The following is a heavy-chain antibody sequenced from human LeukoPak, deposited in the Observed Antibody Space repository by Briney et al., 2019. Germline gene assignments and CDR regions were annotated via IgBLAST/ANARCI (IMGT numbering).Heavy chain of an antibody. D-gene: IGHD5-12*01. V-gene: IGHV3-11*01. CDR3: VRSYSAYASFDY. J-gene: IGHJ4*02. CDR2: ISSSVTTV. CDR1: GFTFGDYY. Sequence: GGSLRLSCAASGFTFGDYYMNWIRQAPGKGLEWVSYISSSVTTVRYADSVKGRFTISRDNAKNSLYLQMSSLRADDTALYYCVRSYSAYASFDYWGQGTLVTVSS.